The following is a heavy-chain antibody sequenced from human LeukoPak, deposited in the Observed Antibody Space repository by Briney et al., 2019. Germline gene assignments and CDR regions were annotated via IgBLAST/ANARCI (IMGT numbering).Heavy chain of an antibody. CDR3: AKSGLRFLEWLLGY. V-gene: IGHV3-23*01. J-gene: IGHJ4*02. Sequence: PGGSLRLSCAASGFTFSSYAMSWVRQAPGKGLEWVSAISGSGGSTYYADSVKGRFTISRDNSKNTLYLQMNSLRAEDTAVYYCAKSGLRFLEWLLGYWGQGTLVTVSS. CDR1: GFTFSSYA. D-gene: IGHD3-3*01. CDR2: ISGSGGST.